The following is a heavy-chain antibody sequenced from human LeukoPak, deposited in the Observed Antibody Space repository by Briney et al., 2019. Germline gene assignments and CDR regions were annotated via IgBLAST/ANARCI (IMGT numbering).Heavy chain of an antibody. CDR3: ARIRGGNNYHFDY. CDR2: IIPNSGGT. Sequence: GASVKVSCKASGYTFTDYYMHWVRQAPGEGLEWMGWIIPNSGGTHYAQKFQGRVTMTRDTSTRTAYMELSRLRSDDTAVFYCARIRGGNNYHFDYWGQGTLVTVSS. CDR1: GYTFTDYY. V-gene: IGHV1-2*02. D-gene: IGHD1-26*01. J-gene: IGHJ4*02.